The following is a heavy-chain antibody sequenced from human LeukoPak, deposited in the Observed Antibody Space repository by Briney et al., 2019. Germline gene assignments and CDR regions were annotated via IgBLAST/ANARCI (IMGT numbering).Heavy chain of an antibody. CDR2: IYYSGST. V-gene: IGHV4-59*01. Sequence: SETLSLTCTVSGGSISSYYWSWIRQPPGKGLEWIGYIYYSGSTNYNPSLKSRVTISVDTSMNQFSLKLSSVTAADTAVYYCARLSNDYDSSGYYYIDYWGQGTLVTVSS. J-gene: IGHJ4*02. CDR1: GGSISSYY. D-gene: IGHD3-22*01. CDR3: ARLSNDYDSSGYYYIDY.